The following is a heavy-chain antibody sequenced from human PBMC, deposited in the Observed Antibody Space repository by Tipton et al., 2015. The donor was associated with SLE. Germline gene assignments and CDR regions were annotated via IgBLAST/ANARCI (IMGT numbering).Heavy chain of an antibody. V-gene: IGHV4-59*11. Sequence: GLVKPSETLSLSCNVSGGSINSHYWNWVRQPPGKGLEWIGFIYDSGSGSTVSSARMFYNPSLKGRVSISLDTSRNQFSLKLNSVTAADTAVYYCVRVPPITYRNYYLEGSFDIWGQGTMVTVSS. D-gene: IGHD2/OR15-2a*01. CDR2: IYDSGSGSTVS. CDR1: GGSINSHY. CDR3: VRVPPITYRNYYLEGSFDI. J-gene: IGHJ3*02.